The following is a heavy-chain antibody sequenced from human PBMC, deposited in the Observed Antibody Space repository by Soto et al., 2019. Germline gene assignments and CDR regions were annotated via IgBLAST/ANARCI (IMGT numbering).Heavy chain of an antibody. CDR1: GFMFSSFA. CDR2: TRSNGEHT. V-gene: IGHV3-23*01. CDR3: AKDSKSVSVSAARVYGMDV. J-gene: IGHJ6*02. D-gene: IGHD2-2*01. Sequence: GGSLRLSCAGSGFMFSSFAMTWVRQAPGRGREWVSTTRSNGEHTYYADSVKGRFTVSRDNSKNTLFLEMSSLRAEDSAIYYCAKDSKSVSVSAARVYGMDVWGQGTTVTVSS.